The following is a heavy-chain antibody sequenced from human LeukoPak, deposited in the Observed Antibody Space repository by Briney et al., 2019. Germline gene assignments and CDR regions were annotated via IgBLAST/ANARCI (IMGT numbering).Heavy chain of an antibody. V-gene: IGHV3-48*03. CDR2: ISSSGSTI. D-gene: IGHD6-6*01. Sequence: PGGSLRLSCAASGFTFSRCEMNWVRQAPGKGLEWVSYISSSGSTIYYADSVKGRFTISRDNAKNSLYLQMNSLRAEDTAVYYCARSDSSSGYWGQGTLVTVSS. J-gene: IGHJ4*02. CDR1: GFTFSRCE. CDR3: ARSDSSSGY.